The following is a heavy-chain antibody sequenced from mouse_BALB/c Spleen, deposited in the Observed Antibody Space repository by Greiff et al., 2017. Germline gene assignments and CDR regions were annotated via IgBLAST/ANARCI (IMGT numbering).Heavy chain of an antibody. Sequence: QVQLKESGPGLVQPSQSLSITCTVSGFSLTSYGVHWVRQSPGKGLEWLGVIWSGGSTDYNAAFISRLSISKDNSKSQVFFKMNSLQADDTAIYYCARNGVLRSRTYWYFDVWGAGTTVTVSS. CDR3: ARNGVLRSRTYWYFDV. CDR2: IWSGGST. CDR1: GFSLTSYG. D-gene: IGHD1-1*01. J-gene: IGHJ1*01. V-gene: IGHV2-4-1*01.